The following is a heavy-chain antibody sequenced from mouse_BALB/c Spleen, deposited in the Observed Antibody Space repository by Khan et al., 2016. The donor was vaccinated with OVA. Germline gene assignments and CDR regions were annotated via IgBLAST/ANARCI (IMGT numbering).Heavy chain of an antibody. CDR2: IYPGSGSV. CDR3: TGEGGGGGMFDY. D-gene: IGHD2-10*02. V-gene: IGHV1-77*01. J-gene: IGHJ2*01. CDR1: GYTFTDYF. Sequence: VQLVESGPELVKPGASVKMSCKASGYTFTDYFISWVKQRTGQGLEWIGEIYPGSGSVSYNEKFKGKATLTADKSSNTAYMQLSSLTSEDSAVYFWTGEGGGGGMFDYWGQGTTLTVSS.